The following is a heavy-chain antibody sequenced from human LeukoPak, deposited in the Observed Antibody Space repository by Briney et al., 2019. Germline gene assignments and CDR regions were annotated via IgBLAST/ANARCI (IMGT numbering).Heavy chain of an antibody. CDR3: ARALGEDYDFWSDPLNWFDP. CDR2: ISTYNGNT. Sequence: ASVKVSCKASGYTFTSYGISWVRQAPGQGLEGMGWISTYNGNTNYAQKLQGRGTMTTDTSTSIAYMALRSLRSDDTAVYYCARALGEDYDFWSDPLNWFDPWGQGTLVTVSS. CDR1: GYTFTSYG. J-gene: IGHJ5*02. D-gene: IGHD3-3*01. V-gene: IGHV1-18*01.